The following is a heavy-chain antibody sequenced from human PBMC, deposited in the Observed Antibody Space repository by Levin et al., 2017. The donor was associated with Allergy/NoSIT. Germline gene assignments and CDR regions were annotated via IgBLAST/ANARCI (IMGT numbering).Heavy chain of an antibody. D-gene: IGHD2-2*01. J-gene: IGHJ4*02. CDR1: AFTFRNYY. V-gene: IGHV3-74*01. CDR2: ILNDGTT. Sequence: HTGGSLRLSCTASAFTFRNYYMHWVRQAPGMGLVWVSNILNDGTTNYADSVKGRFTISRDNAKNTLYLQMNSLGEEDTAVYFCARGGCERTSCLDHWGQGILVTVSS. CDR3: ARGGCERTSCLDH.